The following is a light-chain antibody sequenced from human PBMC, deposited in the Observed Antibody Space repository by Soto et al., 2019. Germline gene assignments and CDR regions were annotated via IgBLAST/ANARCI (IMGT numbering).Light chain of an antibody. V-gene: IGKV1-5*03. CDR2: KTS. CDR3: QQYNTYSPT. CDR1: QSISTS. Sequence: DTQMTQSPSTLSASVGDRVTITCRASQSISTSMAWYQQRPGTAPKLLIYKTSTLESGVPSRFSGSGSGTEFTLTISSLQPDDFATYYCQQYNTYSPTFGQGTKVEAK. J-gene: IGKJ1*01.